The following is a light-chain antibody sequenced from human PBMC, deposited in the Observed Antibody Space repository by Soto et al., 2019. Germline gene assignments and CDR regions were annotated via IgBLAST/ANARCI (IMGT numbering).Light chain of an antibody. J-gene: IGLJ3*02. CDR1: SSDVGYYNY. V-gene: IGLV2-14*01. Sequence: QSALTQPASVSGSPGQSITISCTGTSSDVGYYNYVSWYQHHPGKVPKLMIYEVSNRPSGVSNRFSGSKSGNTASLTISGLQAEDEADYYCSSYTTSSTQVSGGGTKLTVL. CDR3: SSYTTSSTQV. CDR2: EVS.